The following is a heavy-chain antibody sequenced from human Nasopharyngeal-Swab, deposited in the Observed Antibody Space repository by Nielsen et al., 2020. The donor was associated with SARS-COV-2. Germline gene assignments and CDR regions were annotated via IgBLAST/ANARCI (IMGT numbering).Heavy chain of an antibody. CDR3: ARGRFLEWLLWDY. J-gene: IGHJ4*02. D-gene: IGHD3-3*01. CDR1: GFTFDDYG. V-gene: IGHV3-20*01. CDR2: INWNGGST. Sequence: GESLKISCAASGFTFDDYGMSWVRQAPGKGLEWVSGINWNGGSTGYADSVKGRFTISRDNAKNSLYLQMNSLRAEDTALCHCARGRFLEWLLWDYWGQGTLVTVSS.